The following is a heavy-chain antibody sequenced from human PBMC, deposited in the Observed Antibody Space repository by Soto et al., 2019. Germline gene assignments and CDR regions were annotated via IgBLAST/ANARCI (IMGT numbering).Heavy chain of an antibody. Sequence: QVQLQESGPGLVKPSGTLSLTCAVSGDSITNSRWWTWDRQPPGKGLEWIGDILHSGETNCNPSLKSRVFISVDKSQNQFSLRVSSVTAADTAVYYCAYSTGWYRHDVWGQGTLVTVSS. CDR2: ILHSGET. V-gene: IGHV4-4*02. CDR1: GDSITNSRW. J-gene: IGHJ3*01. D-gene: IGHD6-19*01. CDR3: AYSTGWYRHDV.